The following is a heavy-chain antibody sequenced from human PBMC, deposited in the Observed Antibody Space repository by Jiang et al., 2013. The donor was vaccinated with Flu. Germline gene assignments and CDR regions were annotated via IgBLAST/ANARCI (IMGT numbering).Heavy chain of an antibody. CDR1: GGTSSSYT. CDR3: ARAASCGGDCYFFDS. CDR2: ILPIAGIA. J-gene: IGHJ4*02. V-gene: IGHV1-69*10. D-gene: IGHD2-21*02. Sequence: KASGGTSSSYTIIWVRQAPGQGLEWMGGILPIAGIADYAQKFQGRVTITADKSTSAAYMEFSSLRSEDTAIYYCARAASCGGDCYFFDSWGQGTLATVSS.